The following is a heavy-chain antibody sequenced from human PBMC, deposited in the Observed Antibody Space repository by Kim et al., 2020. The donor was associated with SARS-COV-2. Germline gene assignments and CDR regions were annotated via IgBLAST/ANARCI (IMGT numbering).Heavy chain of an antibody. CDR3: AKQIITMVRGDLYYYYGMDV. CDR2: ISYDGSNK. J-gene: IGHJ6*02. V-gene: IGHV3-30*18. Sequence: GGSLRLSCAASGFTFSSYGMHWVRQAPGKGLEWVAVISYDGSNKYYADSVKGRFTISRDNSKNTLYLQMNSLRAEDTAVYYCAKQIITMVRGDLYYYYGMDVWGQGTTVTVSS. CDR1: GFTFSSYG. D-gene: IGHD3-10*01.